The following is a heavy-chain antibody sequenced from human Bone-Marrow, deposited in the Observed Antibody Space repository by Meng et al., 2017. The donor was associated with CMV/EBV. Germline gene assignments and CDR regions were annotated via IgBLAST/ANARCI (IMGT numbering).Heavy chain of an antibody. Sequence: ASVKVSCKASGHTFTSYYMHWVRQAPGQGLEWMGIINPSGGSTSYAQKFQGRVTMTRDTSISTAYMELSRLRSDDTAVYYCARDVGSIAAAGTLGFDYWGQGTLVTVSS. J-gene: IGHJ4*02. CDR3: ARDVGSIAAAGTLGFDY. CDR1: GHTFTSYY. V-gene: IGHV1-46*01. D-gene: IGHD6-13*01. CDR2: INPSGGST.